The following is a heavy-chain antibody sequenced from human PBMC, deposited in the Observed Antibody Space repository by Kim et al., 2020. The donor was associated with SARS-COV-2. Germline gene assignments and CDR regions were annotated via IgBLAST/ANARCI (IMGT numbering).Heavy chain of an antibody. D-gene: IGHD3-9*01. CDR2: IYYSGST. J-gene: IGHJ6*03. V-gene: IGHV4-59*01. Sequence: SETLSLTCTVSGGSISSYYWSWIRQPPGKGLEWIGYIYYSGSTNYNPSLKSRVTISVDTSKNQFSLKLSSVTAADTAVYYCARDYQLRRPEYDILTGYWVTDYYYYYMDVWGKGTTVTVSS. CDR3: ARDYQLRRPEYDILTGYWVTDYYYYYMDV. CDR1: GGSISSYY.